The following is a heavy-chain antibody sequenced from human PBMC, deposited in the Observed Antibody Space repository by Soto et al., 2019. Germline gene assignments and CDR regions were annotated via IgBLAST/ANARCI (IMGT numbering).Heavy chain of an antibody. D-gene: IGHD3-16*02. J-gene: IGHJ5*02. CDR3: ARGPSAYYDYVWGSYRYDNWFDP. V-gene: IGHV1-18*01. CDR2: ISAYNGNT. Sequence: ASVKVSCKASGGTFSSYAISWVRHAPGQGLEWMGWISAYNGNTNYAQKLQGRVTMTTDTSTSTAYMELRSLRSDDTAVYYCARGPSAYYDYVWGSYRYDNWFDPWGQGTLVTVSS. CDR1: GGTFSSYA.